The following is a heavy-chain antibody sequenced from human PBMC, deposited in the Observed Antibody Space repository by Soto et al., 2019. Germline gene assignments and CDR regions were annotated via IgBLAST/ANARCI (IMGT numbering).Heavy chain of an antibody. V-gene: IGHV4-4*02. Sequence: QVQLQESGPGLVKPSGTLSLTCAVSGGSISSSNWWSWVRQPPGKGLEWIGEIYHSGSTNYNPSLESRVTISVDKAKNQFSLKLSSVTAADTAVYYCARVVGGYYYGMDVWGQGTTVTVSS. J-gene: IGHJ6*02. CDR2: IYHSGST. D-gene: IGHD2-2*01. CDR1: GGSISSSNW. CDR3: ARVVGGYYYGMDV.